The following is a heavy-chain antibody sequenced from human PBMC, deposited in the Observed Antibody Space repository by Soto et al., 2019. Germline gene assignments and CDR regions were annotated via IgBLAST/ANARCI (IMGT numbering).Heavy chain of an antibody. Sequence: EVQLLESGGNFIQPGGSLRLSCAASGFTFNNYAMSWVRQAPGKGLEWVSAISAGGDLTYYPGSVKGRFTISRDNSKSTLYVQMNSLRAEDTALYYCAKDVDDGDYVSWFDPWGQGTLVTVSS. CDR3: AKDVDDGDYVSWFDP. D-gene: IGHD4-17*01. J-gene: IGHJ5*02. V-gene: IGHV3-23*01. CDR2: ISAGGDLT. CDR1: GFTFNNYA.